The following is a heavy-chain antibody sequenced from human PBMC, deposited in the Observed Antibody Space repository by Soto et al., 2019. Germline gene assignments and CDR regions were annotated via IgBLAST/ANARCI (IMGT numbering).Heavy chain of an antibody. Sequence: ASVKVSCKASGYTFTGYYMHWVRQAPGQGLEWMGWINPNSGGTNYAQKFQGWVTMTRDTSISTAYMELSRLRSDDTAVYYCAREQQLGYYYYGMDVWGQGNKVTVSS. CDR2: INPNSGGT. D-gene: IGHD6-13*01. CDR3: AREQQLGYYYYGMDV. CDR1: GYTFTGYY. J-gene: IGHJ6*02. V-gene: IGHV1-2*04.